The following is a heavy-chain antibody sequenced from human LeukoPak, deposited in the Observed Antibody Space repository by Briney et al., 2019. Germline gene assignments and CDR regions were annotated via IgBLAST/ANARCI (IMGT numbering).Heavy chain of an antibody. CDR3: SAGPSGWTEFFQH. J-gene: IGHJ1*01. D-gene: IGHD6-19*01. CDR2: IRSKANNYAT. V-gene: IGHV3-73*01. Sequence: PGGSLRLSCAAPGFTLSDCTMHGVRQASGKGLEWVARIRSKANNYATEYGASVKGRFTISRDDAKNTAYLQMNSLKTEDTAIYYCSAGPSGWTEFFQHWGQGTLVTVSS. CDR1: GFTLSDCT.